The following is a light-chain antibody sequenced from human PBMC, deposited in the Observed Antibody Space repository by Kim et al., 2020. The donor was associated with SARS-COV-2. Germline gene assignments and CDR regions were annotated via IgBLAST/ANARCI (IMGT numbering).Light chain of an antibody. J-gene: IGLJ1*01. Sequence: SYELTQPTSLSVAPGRTARISCGGHILGSKSVHWYQQKPGQAPVLVIYYDNDRPSGIPDRFSASNSGNTATLTISRVEAGDEADYYCQVWAGWSDHYVFGSGTKVTVL. CDR2: YDN. CDR3: QVWAGWSDHYV. V-gene: IGLV3-21*04. CDR1: ILGSKS.